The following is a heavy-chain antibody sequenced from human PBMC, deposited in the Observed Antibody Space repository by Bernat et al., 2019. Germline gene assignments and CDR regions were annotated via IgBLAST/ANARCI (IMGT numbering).Heavy chain of an antibody. CDR1: GYIFTGYY. CDR3: ARGPAGYYDSSDYYLGAFDV. CDR2: INPNSGGI. V-gene: IGHV1-2*02. D-gene: IGHD3-22*01. J-gene: IGHJ3*01. Sequence: QVQVVQSGAEVKKPGASVKVSCKASGYIFTGYYMHWVRQAPGQGLEWMGWINPNSGGIKYAQKFQGRGTMTRDKSISTAYMELSRLRSDDTAVYYCARGPAGYYDSSDYYLGAFDVWGQGTMVTVSS.